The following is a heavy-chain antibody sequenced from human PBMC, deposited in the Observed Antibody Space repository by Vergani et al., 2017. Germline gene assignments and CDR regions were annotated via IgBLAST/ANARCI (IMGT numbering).Heavy chain of an antibody. CDR3: AKVRYSRNIYFDY. J-gene: IGHJ4*02. V-gene: IGHV3-23*01. D-gene: IGHD6-13*01. CDR2: ISGSGGST. Sequence: EVQLLESGGGLVQPGGSLRLSCAASGFTFSSYAMSWVRQAPGQGLEWVSAISGSGGSTYYADSVKGRFTISRDNSKNTLYLQMNSLRAEDTAVYYCAKVRYSRNIYFDYWGQGTLVTVSS. CDR1: GFTFSSYA.